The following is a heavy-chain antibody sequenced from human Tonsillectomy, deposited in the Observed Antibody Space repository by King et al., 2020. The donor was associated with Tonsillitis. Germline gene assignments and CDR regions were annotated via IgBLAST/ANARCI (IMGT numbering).Heavy chain of an antibody. J-gene: IGHJ4*02. CDR1: GFTFSSDS. V-gene: IGHV3-48*02. Sequence: VQLVESGGGLEQPGGSLRLSCVVSGFTFSSDSMNWVRQDPGKGLEWLSYISSSSSTIYYEDSVKGRFTISRDNAKNSLYLQMNSLRDEDTAVYYCARPGEVGATVGYFDYWGQGTLDTVSS. D-gene: IGHD1-26*01. CDR3: ARPGEVGATVGYFDY. CDR2: ISSSSSTI.